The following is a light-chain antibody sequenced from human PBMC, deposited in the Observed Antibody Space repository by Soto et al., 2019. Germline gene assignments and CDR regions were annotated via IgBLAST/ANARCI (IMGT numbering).Light chain of an antibody. Sequence: SALTQPASVSGSPGQSITISCTGTSSDVGGYNYVSWYQQHPGKAPQLMIYDVSNRPSGVSNRFSGSKSGNTASLTISGLQAEDEADYYCSSYTSSSTGVFGTGTQLTVL. J-gene: IGLJ1*01. CDR3: SSYTSSSTGV. CDR2: DVS. CDR1: SSDVGGYNY. V-gene: IGLV2-14*03.